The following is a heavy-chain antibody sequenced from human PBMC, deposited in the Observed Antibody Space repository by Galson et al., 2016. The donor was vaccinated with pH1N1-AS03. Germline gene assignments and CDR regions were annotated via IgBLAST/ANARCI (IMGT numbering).Heavy chain of an antibody. Sequence: SLRLSCAASGFTINNNYMSWVRQAPGKGLEWVSVIYGGGDTFYTDSVKGRFTISRDNSKNTVYLQMKSPRGEDTAVYYCAREPWGSTQGEYWGQGTLVTVSS. CDR2: IYGGGDT. CDR1: GFTINNNY. CDR3: AREPWGSTQGEY. J-gene: IGHJ4*02. V-gene: IGHV3-53*01. D-gene: IGHD3-16*01.